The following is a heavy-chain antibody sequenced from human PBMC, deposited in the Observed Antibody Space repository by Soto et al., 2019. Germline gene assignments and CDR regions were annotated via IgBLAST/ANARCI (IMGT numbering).Heavy chain of an antibody. D-gene: IGHD3-3*01. J-gene: IGHJ5*02. CDR1: GYTFTRYY. CDR2: MNPNSGNT. CDR3: ARGRFLEWLTWFDP. Sequence: VSGKVCCKASGYTFTRYYINWERQTTGQGLEWMGWMNPNSGNTGYTQKFQGRVTMTRNTSISTAYMELSSLRSEDTAVYYCARGRFLEWLTWFDPWGQGTVVTDSS. V-gene: IGHV1-8*01.